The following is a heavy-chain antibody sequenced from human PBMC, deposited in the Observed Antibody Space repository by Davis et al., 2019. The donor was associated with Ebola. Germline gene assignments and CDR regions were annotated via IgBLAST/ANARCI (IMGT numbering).Heavy chain of an antibody. V-gene: IGHV4-34*01. CDR2: INHSGST. CDR1: GGSFSGHY. J-gene: IGHJ4*02. Sequence: SETLSLTCAVYGGSFSGHYWSWIRQPPGKGLEWIREINHSGSTNYNPSLKSRVTISVDTSKNQFSLKLSSVTAADTAVYYCARGGGEQWLVKGVDYWGQGTLVTVSS. CDR3: ARGGGEQWLVKGVDY. D-gene: IGHD6-19*01.